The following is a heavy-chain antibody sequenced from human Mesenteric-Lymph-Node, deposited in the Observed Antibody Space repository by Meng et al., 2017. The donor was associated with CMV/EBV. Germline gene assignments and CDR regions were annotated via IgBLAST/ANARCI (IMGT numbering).Heavy chain of an antibody. CDR1: GFTFSSYS. V-gene: IGHV3-15*01. J-gene: IGHJ4*02. D-gene: IGHD6-6*01. CDR2: IKSKTDGGTT. CDR3: TTDPASL. Sequence: GESLKISCAASGFTFSSYSMNWVRQAPGKGLEWVGRIKSKTDGGTTDYAAPVKGRFTISRDDSKNTLYLQMNSLKTEDTAVYYCTTDPASLWGQGTLVTVSS.